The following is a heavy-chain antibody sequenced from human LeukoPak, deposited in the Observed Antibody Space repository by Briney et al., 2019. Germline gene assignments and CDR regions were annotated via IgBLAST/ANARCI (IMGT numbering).Heavy chain of an antibody. Sequence: PSETLSLTCTVSGGSISSGDYYWSWIRQPPGKGLEWIGYIYYSGSTYYNPSLKSRITISVDTSKNQFSLKLSSVTAADTAVYYCARVYGSGSSFDYWGQGTLVTVSS. CDR2: IYYSGST. J-gene: IGHJ4*02. D-gene: IGHD3-10*01. CDR3: ARVYGSGSSFDY. CDR1: GGSISSGDYY. V-gene: IGHV4-30-4*01.